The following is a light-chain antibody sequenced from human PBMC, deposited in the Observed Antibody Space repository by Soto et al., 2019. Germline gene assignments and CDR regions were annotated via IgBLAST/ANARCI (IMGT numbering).Light chain of an antibody. Sequence: QSVLTQPASVSGSPGQSITISCTGTSSDVGGYSYVSWYQQHPGKAPKLMIYEVSNRPSGVSFRFSGSKSGNTASLTISGLQAEDEGDYYCSSYTSRTTYVFGTGTRSPS. V-gene: IGLV2-14*01. J-gene: IGLJ1*01. CDR1: SSDVGGYSY. CDR2: EVS. CDR3: SSYTSRTTYV.